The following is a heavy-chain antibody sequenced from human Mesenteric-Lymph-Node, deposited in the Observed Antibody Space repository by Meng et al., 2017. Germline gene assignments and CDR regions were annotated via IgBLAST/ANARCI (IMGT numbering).Heavy chain of an antibody. CDR3: AKDDYGDFTH. D-gene: IGHD4-17*01. Sequence: GGSLRLSCAASGFTFSASYMSWIRQAPGKGLEWISYIGSSGRATDYADSVKGRFTISRDNSNNTLYLQMNSLRGEDTAVYYCAKDDYGDFTHWGQGTLVTVSS. V-gene: IGHV3-11*04. CDR2: IGSSGRAT. J-gene: IGHJ4*02. CDR1: GFTFSASY.